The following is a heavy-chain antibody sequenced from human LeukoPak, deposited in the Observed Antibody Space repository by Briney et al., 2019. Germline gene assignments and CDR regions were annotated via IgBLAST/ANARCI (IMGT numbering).Heavy chain of an antibody. CDR2: ISGSGGST. CDR3: ARDTSMDYYYYMDV. V-gene: IGHV3-23*01. Sequence: GGTLRLSCAASGFTFSSYGMSWVRQAPGKGLEWVSGISGSGGSTYYADSVKGRFTISRDNSKNTMYLQMNSLRAEDTAVYYCARDTSMDYYYYMDVWGKGTTVTVSS. J-gene: IGHJ6*03. CDR1: GFTFSSYG. D-gene: IGHD2-8*01.